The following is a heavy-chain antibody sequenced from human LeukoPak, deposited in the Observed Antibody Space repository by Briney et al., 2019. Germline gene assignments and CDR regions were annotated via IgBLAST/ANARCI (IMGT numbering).Heavy chain of an antibody. Sequence: ASVKVSCKASGYTFTSYGITWVRQAPGQGLEWMGWTSVYDGNTNYAQNFQGRVTMTTDTPTSTGYMELSSLGSDDTAVYYCARVGYYAGSGSQRCLDYWGKGTTVTVSS. J-gene: IGHJ6*04. D-gene: IGHD3-10*01. CDR2: TSVYDGNT. CDR3: ARVGYYAGSGSQRCLDY. V-gene: IGHV1-18*01. CDR1: GYTFTSYG.